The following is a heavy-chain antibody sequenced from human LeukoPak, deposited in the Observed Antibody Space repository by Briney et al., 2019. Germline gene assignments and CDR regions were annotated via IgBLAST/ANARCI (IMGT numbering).Heavy chain of an antibody. CDR2: IIPIFGTA. D-gene: IGHD1-26*01. CDR1: GGTFSSYA. J-gene: IGHJ4*02. Sequence: SVKVSCKASGGTFSSYAISWVRQAPGQGLEWMGGIIPIFGTANYAQKFQGRVTITADESTSTAYMELSSLRSEDTAVYYCASLIVGATHPHFDCWGQGTLVTVSS. V-gene: IGHV1-69*01. CDR3: ASLIVGATHPHFDC.